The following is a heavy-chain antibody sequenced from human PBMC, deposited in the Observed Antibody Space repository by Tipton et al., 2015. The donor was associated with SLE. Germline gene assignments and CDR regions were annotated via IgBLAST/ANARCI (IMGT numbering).Heavy chain of an antibody. CDR2: IYHSWST. V-gene: IGHV4-38-2*02. CDR3: ARDSREFHDAFDI. CDR1: GYSISSGYY. J-gene: IGHJ3*02. D-gene: IGHD3-10*01. Sequence: LSLTCAVSGYSISSGYYWGWIRQPPGKGLEWIGSIYHSWSTYYNPSLKSRVTISVDTSKNQFSLKLSSVTAADTAVYYCARDSREFHDAFDIWGQGTMVTVSS.